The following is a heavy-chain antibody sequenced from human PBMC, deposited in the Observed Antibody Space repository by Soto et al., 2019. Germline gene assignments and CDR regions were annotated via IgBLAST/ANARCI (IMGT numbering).Heavy chain of an antibody. CDR3: ARVSIAAAGFNYYYGMDV. V-gene: IGHV4-59*07. CDR1: GSTINGSY. CDR2: VYYTGTS. D-gene: IGHD6-13*01. Sequence: PSDTLSLTCTVSGSTINGSYCSWIRQPPGKGLEWIGYVYYTGTSDYSPSLQTRVTISADRSKNQFSLKLRSVTPADSGVYYRARVSIAAAGFNYYYGMDVWGPGTTVTVSS. J-gene: IGHJ6*02.